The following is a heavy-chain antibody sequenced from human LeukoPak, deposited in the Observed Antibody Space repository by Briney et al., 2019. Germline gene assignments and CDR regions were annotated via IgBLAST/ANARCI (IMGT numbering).Heavy chain of an antibody. CDR2: ISNDGNNK. V-gene: IGHV3-30-3*01. CDR3: ARDPVSIGSRMNSDY. J-gene: IGHJ4*02. CDR1: GFAFSSYA. D-gene: IGHD3-10*01. Sequence: PGRSLRLSCAASGFAFSSYAMHWVRQAPGKGLEWVAVISNDGNNKYHADSVKGRFTTSRDNSKKSLYLQMNSLRAEDTALYYCARDPVSIGSRMNSDYWGQGTLVTVSS.